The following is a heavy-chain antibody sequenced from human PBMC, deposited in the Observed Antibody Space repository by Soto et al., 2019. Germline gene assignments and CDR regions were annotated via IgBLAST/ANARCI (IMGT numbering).Heavy chain of an antibody. J-gene: IGHJ4*02. D-gene: IGHD6-25*01. CDR2: ISGTGGTT. CDR3: AKFFVETGGSSGWPWSFHF. CDR1: GCTFSSYA. Sequence: EVQLLESGGGLVQPGGSLRLSCAASGCTFSSYAMSWVRQAPGKGLEWVSAISGTGGTTYYADSVKGRFTISRDNSRNTLHLQMNSLRDEDTAIYYCAKFFVETGGSSGWPWSFHFWGQGTLVTVSS. V-gene: IGHV3-23*01.